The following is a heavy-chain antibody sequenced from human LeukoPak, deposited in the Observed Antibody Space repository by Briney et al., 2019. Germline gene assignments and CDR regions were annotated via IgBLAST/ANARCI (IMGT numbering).Heavy chain of an antibody. Sequence: QPGGSLRLSCAASGFTFNYYAMSWVRQAPGKGLEWVSAISGSGGSTYYADSVKGRFTISRDNSENTLYLQMNSLRAEDTAVYYCAKDPTITGTTLWDYWGQGTLVTVSS. CDR2: ISGSGGST. V-gene: IGHV3-23*01. CDR1: GFTFNYYA. CDR3: AKDPTITGTTLWDY. D-gene: IGHD1-7*01. J-gene: IGHJ4*02.